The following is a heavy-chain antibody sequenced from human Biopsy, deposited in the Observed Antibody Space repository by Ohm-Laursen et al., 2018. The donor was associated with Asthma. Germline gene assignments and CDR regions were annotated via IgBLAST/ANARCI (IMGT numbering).Heavy chain of an antibody. V-gene: IGHV1-3*01. CDR3: ARTYFDFLTGQVHDAFAM. CDR2: INAANGNT. J-gene: IGHJ3*02. Sequence: GASVKVSCNASGYTFINYAIHWVRQAPGHSLEWMGWINAANGNTKYSQKFQGRLTISRDTSASTAYVDLSSLRSEDTAVYYCARTYFDFLTGQVHDAFAMWGQGTMVTVSS. D-gene: IGHD3-9*01. CDR1: GYTFINYA.